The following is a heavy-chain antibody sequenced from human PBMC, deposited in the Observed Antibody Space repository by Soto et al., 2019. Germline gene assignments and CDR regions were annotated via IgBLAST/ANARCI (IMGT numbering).Heavy chain of an antibody. Sequence: GESLKISCKGSGYSFTSYWIGWVRQMPGKGLEWMGIIYPGDSDTRYSPSFQGQVTISADKSISTAYLQWSSLKASDTAMYYCARSDIFFLVAGIGHDAFDIWSRGTMV. CDR3: ARSDIFFLVAGIGHDAFDI. V-gene: IGHV5-51*01. CDR2: IYPGDSDT. J-gene: IGHJ3*02. D-gene: IGHD2-15*01. CDR1: GYSFTSYW.